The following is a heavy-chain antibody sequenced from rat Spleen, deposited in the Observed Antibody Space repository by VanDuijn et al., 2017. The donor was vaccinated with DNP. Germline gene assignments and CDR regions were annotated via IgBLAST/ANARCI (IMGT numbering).Heavy chain of an antibody. J-gene: IGHJ3*01. Sequence: EVQLVESGGGLVQPGRSLKLSCAASGFTFSGYNMAWVRQAPKKGLEWVATIMYDGRSTYYGDSVKGRFTISRDNAKNTQYLQMDSLRSEDTATYYCVRHEDSSSHIYGFAYWGQGTLVTVSS. CDR1: GFTFSGYN. V-gene: IGHV5-7*01. CDR3: VRHEDSSSHIYGFAY. CDR2: IMYDGRST. D-gene: IGHD1-2*01.